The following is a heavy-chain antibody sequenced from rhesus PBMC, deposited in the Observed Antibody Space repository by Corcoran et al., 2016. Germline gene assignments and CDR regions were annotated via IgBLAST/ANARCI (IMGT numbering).Heavy chain of an antibody. J-gene: IGHJ4*01. CDR1: IGSMGAQP. CDR3: ASSVYYGDS. Sequence: QVQLRESCPGLVKPSETLSLTCSLAIGSMGAQPWRWFRPSQGRGLEWIGEIKGYTGSTTFNPSLSSRVAISRDASKNQFVLRLPSGTAADTAVFYCASSVYYGDSWGQGLLVTVSS. D-gene: IGHD3-22*01. V-gene: IGHV4-80*01. CDR2: IKGYTGST.